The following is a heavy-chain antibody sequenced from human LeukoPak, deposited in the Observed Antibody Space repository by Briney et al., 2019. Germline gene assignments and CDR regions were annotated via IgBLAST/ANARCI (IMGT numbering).Heavy chain of an antibody. CDR1: GFAFSSYA. D-gene: IGHD3-3*01. Sequence: GGSLRLSCAASGFAFSSYAMSWVRQAPGKGLEWVSAISGSGGSTYYADSVKGRFTISRDNSKNTMYLQMNSLRAEDTAVYYCARGGFYDFWSRYYNFDYWGQGALVTVSS. CDR3: ARGGFYDFWSRYYNFDY. J-gene: IGHJ4*02. CDR2: ISGSGGST. V-gene: IGHV3-23*01.